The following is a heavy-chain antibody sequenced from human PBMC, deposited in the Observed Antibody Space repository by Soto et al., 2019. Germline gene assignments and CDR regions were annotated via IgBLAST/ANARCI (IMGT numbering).Heavy chain of an antibody. Sequence: EVQLVESGGGLVQPGGSLRLSCAASGFTFSTSWMNWIRQAPGKGLEWVANINEDGSKLYYVDSVKGRFTISRDNAKNSLSLQMSSLRGDDTALYYCVSSGIASSWGQGTLVTVSS. CDR3: VSSGIASS. J-gene: IGHJ5*02. CDR2: INEDGSKL. D-gene: IGHD6-13*01. CDR1: GFTFSTSW. V-gene: IGHV3-7*01.